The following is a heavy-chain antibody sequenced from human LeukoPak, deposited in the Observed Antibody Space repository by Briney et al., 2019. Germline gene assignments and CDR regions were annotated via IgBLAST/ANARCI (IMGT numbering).Heavy chain of an antibody. CDR2: INHSGST. D-gene: IGHD3-3*02. CDR3: ARGNSLIFPFDY. CDR1: GGSFSGYY. J-gene: IGHJ4*02. V-gene: IGHV4-34*01. Sequence: PSEALSLTCAVYGGSFSGYYWSWIRQPPGKGLEWIGEINHSGSTNYDPSLKSRVTISVDTSKNQFSLKLSSVTAADTAVYYCARGNSLIFPFDYWGQGTLVTVSS.